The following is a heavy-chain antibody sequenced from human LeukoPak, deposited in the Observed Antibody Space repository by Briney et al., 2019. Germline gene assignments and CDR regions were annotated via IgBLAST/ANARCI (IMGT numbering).Heavy chain of an antibody. D-gene: IGHD7-27*01. V-gene: IGHV3-15*01. CDR1: GFTFTNAW. CDR2: IKRKGDGGTA. Sequence: GGSLRLSCAASGFTFTNAWMTWVRQAPGKGLEWVGRIKRKGDGGTADYAAPVKGRFTISRDDSKATLYLQMNSLKIDDTAVYYCTTGSIWVGAFDIWGQGTIVTV. J-gene: IGHJ3*02. CDR3: TTGSIWVGAFDI.